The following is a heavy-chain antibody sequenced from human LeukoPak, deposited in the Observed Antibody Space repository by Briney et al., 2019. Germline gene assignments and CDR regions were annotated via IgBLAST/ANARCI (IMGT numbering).Heavy chain of an antibody. D-gene: IGHD3-22*01. CDR2: IIPILGIA. J-gene: IGHJ3*02. CDR3: ARERRGYDSSGYSVAFDI. Sequence: GSSVKVSCKASGGTFSSYAISWVRQAPGQGLEWMGRIIPILGIANYAQKFQGRVTITADKSTSTAYMELSSLRSEDTAVYYCARERRGYDSSGYSVAFDIWGQGTMVTVSS. V-gene: IGHV1-69*04. CDR1: GGTFSSYA.